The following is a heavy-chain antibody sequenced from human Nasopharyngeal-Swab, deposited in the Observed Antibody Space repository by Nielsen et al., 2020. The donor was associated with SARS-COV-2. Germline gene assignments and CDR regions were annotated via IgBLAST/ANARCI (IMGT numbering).Heavy chain of an antibody. J-gene: IGHJ3*02. Sequence: ASVKVSCKASGYTFTSYGISWVRQAPGQGLEWMGWISAYNGNTNYAQKLQGRVTMTTDTSTSTAYMELRSLRSDDTAVYYCARDIMITFGGVIAYGAFDIWGQGTMVTVSS. CDR2: ISAYNGNT. V-gene: IGHV1-18*01. CDR3: ARDIMITFGGVIAYGAFDI. CDR1: GYTFTSYG. D-gene: IGHD3-16*02.